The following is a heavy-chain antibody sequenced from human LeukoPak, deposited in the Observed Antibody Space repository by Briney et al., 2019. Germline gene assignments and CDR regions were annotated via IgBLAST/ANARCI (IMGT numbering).Heavy chain of an antibody. V-gene: IGHV4-38-2*02. CDR3: ARGQRWLQSNFDY. D-gene: IGHD5-24*01. Sequence: PSETLSLTCTVSGYSISSGYYWGWIRQPPGKGLEWIGSIYHSGSTYYNPPLKSRVTISVDTSKNQFSLKLSSVTAADTAVYYCARGQRWLQSNFDYWGQGTLVTVSS. CDR2: IYHSGST. J-gene: IGHJ4*02. CDR1: GYSISSGYY.